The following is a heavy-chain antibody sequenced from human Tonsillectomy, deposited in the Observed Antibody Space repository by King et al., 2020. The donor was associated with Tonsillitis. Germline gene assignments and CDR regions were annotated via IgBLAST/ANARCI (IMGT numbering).Heavy chain of an antibody. J-gene: IGHJ4*02. V-gene: IGHV3-30-3*01. D-gene: IGHD1-26*01. Sequence: VQLVESGGGVVQPGRSLRLSCAASGFTFSSYAMHWVRQAPGKGLEWVAVISYDGSNKYYADSVKGRFTISRDNSKNTLYLQMNSLRAEDTAVYYCARGPYPGSYGGVFDYWGQGTLVTVSS. CDR1: GFTFSSYA. CDR2: ISYDGSNK. CDR3: ARGPYPGSYGGVFDY.